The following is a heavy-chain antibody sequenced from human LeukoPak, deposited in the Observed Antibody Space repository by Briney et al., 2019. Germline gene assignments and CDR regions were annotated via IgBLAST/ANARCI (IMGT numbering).Heavy chain of an antibody. CDR2: MWYSGRN. CDR1: GASISTTPYY. V-gene: IGHV4-39*01. Sequence: SETLSLTCTVSGASISTTPYYWGWIRQPPGKGLEWIGSMWYSGRNYSNSSLKSRVTISVDTSRNQFSLRLSSVTAADTAVYYCARRFQATITDWFDPWGQGTLVIVSS. CDR3: ARRFQATITDWFDP. D-gene: IGHD5-12*01. J-gene: IGHJ5*02.